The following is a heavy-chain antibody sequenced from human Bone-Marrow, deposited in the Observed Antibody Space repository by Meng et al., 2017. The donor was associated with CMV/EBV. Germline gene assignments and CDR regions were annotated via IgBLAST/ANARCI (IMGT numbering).Heavy chain of an antibody. CDR2: IYTSGST. V-gene: IGHV4-4*07. J-gene: IGHJ5*02. D-gene: IGHD2-15*01. CDR1: GGSISSYY. Sequence: SETLSLTCTVSGGSISSYYWSWIRQPAGKGLEWIGRIYTSGSTNYNPSLKSRVTMSVDTSKNQFSLKLSSVTAADTAVYCCARGSACSGGSCYPGDWVDPWGQGTLVTVSS. CDR3: ARGSACSGGSCYPGDWVDP.